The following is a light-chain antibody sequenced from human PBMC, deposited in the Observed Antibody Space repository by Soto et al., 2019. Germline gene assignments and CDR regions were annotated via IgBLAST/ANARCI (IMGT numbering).Light chain of an antibody. V-gene: IGLV1-40*01. CDR2: GNS. CDR3: QSYDSSLSGSV. J-gene: IGLJ3*02. CDR1: SSNIGAGYD. Sequence: QSVLTQPPSGSGAPGQRVTISCTGSSSNIGAGYDVHWYQQLPGTAPKFLIYGNSNRPTGVPDRFSGSKSGTSASLAITGLQAEDEADYYCQSYDSSLSGSVFGGGTKLTVL.